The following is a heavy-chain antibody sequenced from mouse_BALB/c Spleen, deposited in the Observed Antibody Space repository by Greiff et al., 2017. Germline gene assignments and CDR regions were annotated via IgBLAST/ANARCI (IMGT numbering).Heavy chain of an antibody. D-gene: IGHD2-4*01. CDR3: ARGRSTMIMQYYFDY. Sequence: EVQVVESGGGLVKPGGSLKLSCAASGFTFSSYAMSWVRQTPEKRLEWVASISSGGSTYYPDSVKGRFTISRDNARNILYLQMSSLRSEDTAMYYCARGRSTMIMQYYFDYWGQGTTLTVSS. CDR2: ISSGGST. CDR1: GFTFSSYA. J-gene: IGHJ2*01. V-gene: IGHV5-6-5*01.